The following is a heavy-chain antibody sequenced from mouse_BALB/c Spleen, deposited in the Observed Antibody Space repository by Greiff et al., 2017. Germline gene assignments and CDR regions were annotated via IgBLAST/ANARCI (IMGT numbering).Heavy chain of an antibody. CDR1: GYTFSSYW. Sequence: QQSGAELMKPGASVKISCKATGYTFSSYWIEWVKQRPGHGLEWIGEILPGSGSTNYNEKFKGKATFTADTSSNTAYMQLSSLTSEDSAVYYCARSRGKYAMDYWGQGTSVTVSS. CDR3: ARSRGKYAMDY. V-gene: IGHV1-9*01. J-gene: IGHJ4*01. CDR2: ILPGSGST. D-gene: IGHD2-1*01.